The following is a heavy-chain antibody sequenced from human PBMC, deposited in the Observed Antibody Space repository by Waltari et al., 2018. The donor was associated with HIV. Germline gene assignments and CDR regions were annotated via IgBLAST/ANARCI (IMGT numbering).Heavy chain of an antibody. V-gene: IGHV3-23*01. CDR3: AKGVVAGEI. Sequence: EVQLLESGGGLVQPGGSLRPSCAASGFTFSSYAMSWVRQAQGKGLEWVSGIRGSGGSTYYADSVKGRFTISRDNSKNTLYLQMNSLRAEDTAVYYCAKGVVAGEIWGQGTMVTVSS. D-gene: IGHD2-15*01. J-gene: IGHJ3*02. CDR1: GFTFSSYA. CDR2: IRGSGGST.